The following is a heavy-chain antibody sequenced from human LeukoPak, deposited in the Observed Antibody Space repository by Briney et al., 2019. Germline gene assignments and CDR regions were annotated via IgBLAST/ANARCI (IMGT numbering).Heavy chain of an antibody. Sequence: GGSPRLSCAASGFAFSDYNMSWSRQAPREGREWVSYISSGSSYTNYGDAVNGRFTISRDNANSSLYLQMNSLRADDTAVYYCARVSSSSTNYFDSWGQGTLVTVSS. CDR1: GFAFSDYN. D-gene: IGHD6-19*01. J-gene: IGHJ4*02. CDR3: ARVSSSSTNYFDS. CDR2: ISSGSSYT. V-gene: IGHV3-11*06.